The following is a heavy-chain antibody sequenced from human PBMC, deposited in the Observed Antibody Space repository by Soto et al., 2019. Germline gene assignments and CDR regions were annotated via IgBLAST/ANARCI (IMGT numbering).Heavy chain of an antibody. CDR1: GDSINNYY. J-gene: IGHJ3*01. CDR2: IYSSGPT. V-gene: IGHV4-4*07. CDR3: ARGSAVTTARGWFGALDV. Sequence: VVLQESGPGLVKPSETLSLTCTVSGDSINNYYWNWIRQPAGKGLEWIGRIYSSGPTNHSPSLTRRVTMSVDTSKNLWSLSLSSVTAADTATYYCARGSAVTTARGWFGALDVWGQGTVVTVSS. D-gene: IGHD4-4*01.